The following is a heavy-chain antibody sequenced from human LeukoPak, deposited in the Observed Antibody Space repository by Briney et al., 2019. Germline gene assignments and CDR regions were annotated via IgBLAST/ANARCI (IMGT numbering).Heavy chain of an antibody. V-gene: IGHV3-23*01. CDR3: AKDAIQLPATATVFFDY. CDR2: ISGSGGST. Sequence: GGSLRLSCAASGFTFSSYAMSWVRQAPGKGLEWVSAISGSGGSTYYADSVKGRFTISRDNSKNTLYLQMNSLRAEDTAVYYCAKDAIQLPATATVFFDYWGQGTLVTVSS. J-gene: IGHJ4*02. CDR1: GFTFSSYA. D-gene: IGHD2-15*01.